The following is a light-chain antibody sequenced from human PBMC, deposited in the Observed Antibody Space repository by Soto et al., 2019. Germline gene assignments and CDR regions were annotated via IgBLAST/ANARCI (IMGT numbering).Light chain of an antibody. Sequence: QSVLTRPPSASGAPGQRVTIACSGSSSNIGSNYVYWYQQLPGTAPKVLIYRNNQRPSGVPDRFSGSKSGTSASLAFSGLRSEDEADYYCAAWDDSLSGVVFGGGTKLTVL. CDR1: SSNIGSNY. CDR2: RNN. CDR3: AAWDDSLSGVV. V-gene: IGLV1-47*01. J-gene: IGLJ2*01.